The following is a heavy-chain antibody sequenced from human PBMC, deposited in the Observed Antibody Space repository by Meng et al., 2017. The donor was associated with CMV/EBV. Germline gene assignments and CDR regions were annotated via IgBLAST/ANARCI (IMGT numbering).Heavy chain of an antibody. D-gene: IGHD3-3*01. CDR1: GGSISSYY. V-gene: IGHV4-59*01. CDR2: IYYSGST. Sequence: SEILSLTCTVSGGSISSYYWSWIRQPPGKGLEWIGYIYYSGSTNYNPSLKSRVTISVDTSKNQFSLKLSSVTAADTAVYYCARANEHYDFWSGYYRAFDIWGQGTMVTVSS. J-gene: IGHJ3*02. CDR3: ARANEHYDFWSGYYRAFDI.